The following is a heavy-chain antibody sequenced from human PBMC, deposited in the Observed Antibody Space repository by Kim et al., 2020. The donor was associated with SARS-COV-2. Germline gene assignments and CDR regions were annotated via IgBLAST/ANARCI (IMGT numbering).Heavy chain of an antibody. Sequence: GGSLRLSCTASGFTFGDYAMSWVRQAPGKGLEWVGFIRSKAYGGTTEYAASVKGRFTISRDDSKSIAYLQMNSLKTEDTAVYYCTRERAAAVMNYYYGMDVWGQGTTVTVSS. CDR1: GFTFGDYA. J-gene: IGHJ6*02. CDR2: IRSKAYGGTT. V-gene: IGHV3-49*04. CDR3: TRERAAAVMNYYYGMDV. D-gene: IGHD6-13*01.